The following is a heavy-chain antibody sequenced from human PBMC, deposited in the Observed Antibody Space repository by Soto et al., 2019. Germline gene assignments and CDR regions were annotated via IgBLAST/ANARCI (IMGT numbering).Heavy chain of an antibody. Sequence: GGSLRLSCAASGFTFSSYWMHWVRQAPGKGLVWVSRINSDGSSTSYADSVKGRFTISRDNAKNTLYLQMNSLRAEDTAVYYCASEYYDFWSGYYTNYYYYMDVWGKGTTVTVSS. V-gene: IGHV3-74*01. D-gene: IGHD3-3*01. CDR1: GFTFSSYW. CDR2: INSDGSST. J-gene: IGHJ6*03. CDR3: ASEYYDFWSGYYTNYYYYMDV.